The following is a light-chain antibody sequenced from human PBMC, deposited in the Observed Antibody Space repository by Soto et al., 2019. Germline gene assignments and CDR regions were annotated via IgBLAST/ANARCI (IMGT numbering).Light chain of an antibody. CDR1: SSDVGSYNL. Sequence: QSALTQPASVSGSPGQSITISCTGTSSDVGSYNLVSWYQQHPGKAPKVMIYEVSQRPSTFFNRFSASKSGNTASLTVSDLQSDDEADYYCCSYAGNNTLVFGGGTKLTVL. J-gene: IGLJ3*02. CDR2: EVS. V-gene: IGLV2-23*02. CDR3: CSYAGNNTLV.